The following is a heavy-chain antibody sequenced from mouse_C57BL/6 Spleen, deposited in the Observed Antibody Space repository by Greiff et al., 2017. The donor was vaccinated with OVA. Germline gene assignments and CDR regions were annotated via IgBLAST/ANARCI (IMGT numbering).Heavy chain of an antibody. V-gene: IGHV3-6*01. CDR3: ARWLLPYAMDD. CDR1: GYSITSGYY. CDR2: ISYDGSN. Sequence: EVQLQQSGPGLVKPSQSLSLTCSVTGYSITSGYYWNWIRQFPGNKLEWMGYISYDGSNNYNPSLKNRISITRDTSKNQFFLKLNAVTTEDTATYYCARWLLPYAMDDWGQGTSVTVSS. J-gene: IGHJ4*01. D-gene: IGHD2-3*01.